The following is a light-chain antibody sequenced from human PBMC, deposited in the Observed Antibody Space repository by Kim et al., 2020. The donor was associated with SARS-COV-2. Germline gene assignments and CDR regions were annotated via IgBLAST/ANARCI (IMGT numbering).Light chain of an antibody. CDR1: SGHSSSA. J-gene: IGLJ3*02. CDR3: QTWDTGIRV. CDR2: VNRDGSH. Sequence: ASVKLTCTLSSGHSSSAIAWHQQQPEKGPRYLMKVNRDGSHTKGDGIPDRFSGSRSGAERYLTISRLQSEDEADYYCQTWDTGIRVFGGVTQLTVL. V-gene: IGLV4-69*01.